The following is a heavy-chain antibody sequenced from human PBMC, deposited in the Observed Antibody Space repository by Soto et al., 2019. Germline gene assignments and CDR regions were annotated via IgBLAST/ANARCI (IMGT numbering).Heavy chain of an antibody. Sequence: TLSLTCTVSGGSISSGGYYWSWIRQHPGKGLEWIGYIYYSGSTYYNPSLKSRVTISVDTSKNQFSLKLSSVTAADTAVYYCASQGDTAMVSMAPFDYWGQGTLVTVSS. CDR2: IYYSGST. CDR3: ASQGDTAMVSMAPFDY. J-gene: IGHJ4*02. V-gene: IGHV4-31*03. CDR1: GGSISSGGYY. D-gene: IGHD5-18*01.